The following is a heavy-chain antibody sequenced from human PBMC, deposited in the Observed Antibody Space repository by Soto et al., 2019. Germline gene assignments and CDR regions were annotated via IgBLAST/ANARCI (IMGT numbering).Heavy chain of an antibody. CDR3: AKSRVFIGAIVTLLDS. CDR2: ISNNGDTA. Sequence: EVQLLESGGGLVQPGGSLTLSCATSGFTFSSYAMVWVRQAAEKGLEWVASISNNGDTAYYADSVQGRFTISRGNSENTLYLQMNVLRADDTALYFCAKSRVFIGAIVTLLDSWGQGTQVTVSS. CDR1: GFTFSSYA. V-gene: IGHV3-23*01. J-gene: IGHJ4*02. D-gene: IGHD3-16*02.